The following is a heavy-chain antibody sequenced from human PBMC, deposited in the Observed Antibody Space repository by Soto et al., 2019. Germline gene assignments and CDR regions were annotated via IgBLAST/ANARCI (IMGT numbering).Heavy chain of an antibody. J-gene: IGHJ5*02. CDR3: ARDHRWGYEYGDYGDA. CDR2: INRHGDST. CDR1: GFGFDEYG. Sequence: EVYLVASGGGVVRPGGSLRLSCAASGFGFDEYGMSWVRQGPGKGLEWVSGINRHGDSTGYADSVKGRFTISRDNAKNSLYLQMNGLRAEDTAFYYCARDHRWGYEYGDYGDAWGQGTLVTVSS. D-gene: IGHD4-17*01. V-gene: IGHV3-20*04.